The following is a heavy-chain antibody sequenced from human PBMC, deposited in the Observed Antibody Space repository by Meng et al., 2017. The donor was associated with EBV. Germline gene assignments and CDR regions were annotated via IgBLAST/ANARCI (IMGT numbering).Heavy chain of an antibody. V-gene: IGHV4-61*01. J-gene: IGHJ4*02. D-gene: IGHD2-2*01. CDR2: IYDGGTT. Sequence: ASGPGLVQRSETLSPTCTVAGAAGSGGTFHWSWIRQPPGKELQWIGYIYDGGTTIYNPSLKSRVTIFLDTSRNQFSLGLRSVTTADTAVYYCAKSSSSTPGVVDSWGQGTLVTVSS. CDR3: AKSSSSTPGVVDS. CDR1: GAAGSGGTFH.